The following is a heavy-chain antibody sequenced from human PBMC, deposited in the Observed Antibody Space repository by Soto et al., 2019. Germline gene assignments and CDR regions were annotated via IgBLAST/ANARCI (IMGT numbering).Heavy chain of an antibody. CDR3: AKSTTRGGDAYYYGMDV. V-gene: IGHV4-30-4*01. Sequence: QVQLQESGPGLVKPSQTLSLTCTVSGGSISSGDYYWSWIRQPPGKGLEWIGYIYYSGSTYYNPALKSRVTISVDTSKNQFSLKLSSVTAADTAVYYCAKSTTRGGDAYYYGMDVWGQGTTVTVSS. CDR1: GGSISSGDYY. CDR2: IYYSGST. D-gene: IGHD4-17*01. J-gene: IGHJ6*02.